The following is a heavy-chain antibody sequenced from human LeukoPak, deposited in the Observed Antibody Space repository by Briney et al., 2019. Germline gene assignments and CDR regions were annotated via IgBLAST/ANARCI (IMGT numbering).Heavy chain of an antibody. J-gene: IGHJ4*02. D-gene: IGHD3-22*01. CDR1: GFTFSSYA. Sequence: GGSLRLSCAASGFTFSSYAMSWVRQAPGKGLEWVSAISGSGGSTYYADSVEGRFTISRDNSKNTLYLQMNSLRAEDTAVYYCAREPGSHYDSSGYYFDYWGQGTLVTVSS. CDR2: ISGSGGST. CDR3: AREPGSHYDSSGYYFDY. V-gene: IGHV3-23*01.